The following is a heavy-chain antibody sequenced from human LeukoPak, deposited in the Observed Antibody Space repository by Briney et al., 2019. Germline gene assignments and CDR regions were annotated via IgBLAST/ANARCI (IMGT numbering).Heavy chain of an antibody. V-gene: IGHV1-46*01. Sequence: ASVKVSCEASGYTFTSYYMHWVRQAPGQELEWMGIINPSGGSTSYAQKFQGRVTMSRDMSTSTVYMELSSLRSEDTAVYYCARDQGIVVVPAAMGFDYWGQGTLVTVSS. J-gene: IGHJ4*02. CDR2: INPSGGST. CDR3: ARDQGIVVVPAAMGFDY. D-gene: IGHD2-2*01. CDR1: GYTFTSYY.